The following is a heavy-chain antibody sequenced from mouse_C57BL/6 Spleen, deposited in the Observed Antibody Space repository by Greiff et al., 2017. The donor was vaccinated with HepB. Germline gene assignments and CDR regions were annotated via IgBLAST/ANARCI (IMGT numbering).Heavy chain of an antibody. CDR2: IDPENGDT. J-gene: IGHJ3*01. Sequence: EVQLQQSGAELVRPGASVKLSCTASGFNIKDDYMHWVKQRPEQGLEWIGWIDPENGDTEYASKFQGKATIPADTSSNTAYLQLSSLTSEDTAVYYCHSSGYGAYWGQGTLVTVSA. CDR3: HSSGYGAY. CDR1: GFNIKDDY. V-gene: IGHV14-4*01. D-gene: IGHD3-2*02.